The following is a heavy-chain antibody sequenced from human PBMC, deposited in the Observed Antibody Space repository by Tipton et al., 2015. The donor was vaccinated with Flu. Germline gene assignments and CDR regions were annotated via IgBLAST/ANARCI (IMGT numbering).Heavy chain of an antibody. CDR1: GGSISSGTYY. Sequence: TLSLTCSVSGGSISSGTYYWSWIRQPAGKGLEWIGRISTSGSTNYNPSLQSRVTISVDWSKNQFSLNFTSVTAADTAVYYCARDLGGGSGWYRYFDIWGQVTLVTVSS. J-gene: IGHJ4*02. CDR2: ISTSGST. V-gene: IGHV4-61*02. CDR3: ARDLGGGSGWYRYFDI. D-gene: IGHD6-19*01.